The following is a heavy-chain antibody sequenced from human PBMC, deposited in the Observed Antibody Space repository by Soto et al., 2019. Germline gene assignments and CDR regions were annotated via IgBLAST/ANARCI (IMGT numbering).Heavy chain of an antibody. CDR3: ASAGKWTASDV. D-gene: IGHD1-26*01. J-gene: IGHJ6*04. V-gene: IGHV3-21*01. CDR2: ISSSSSYI. Sequence: GGSLRLSCAASGFTFSSYSMNWVRQAPGKGLEWVSSISSSSSYIYYADSVKGRFTISRDNAKNSLYLQMNSLRAEDTAVYYCASAGKWTASDVWGKGTTVTVSS. CDR1: GFTFSSYS.